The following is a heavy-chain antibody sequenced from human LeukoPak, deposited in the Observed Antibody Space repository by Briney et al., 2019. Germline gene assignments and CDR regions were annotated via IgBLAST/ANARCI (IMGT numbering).Heavy chain of an antibody. CDR3: AKASTYYYDSSGYYGSLYYYGMDV. J-gene: IGHJ6*02. D-gene: IGHD3-22*01. Sequence: PGRSLRLSCAASGFTFSSYGMHWVRQAPGKGLEWVAVISYDGSNKYYADSVKGRFTISRDNSKNTLYLQMNSLRAEDTAVYYCAKASTYYYDSSGYYGSLYYYGMDVWGQGTTVTVSS. CDR1: GFTFSSYG. CDR2: ISYDGSNK. V-gene: IGHV3-30*18.